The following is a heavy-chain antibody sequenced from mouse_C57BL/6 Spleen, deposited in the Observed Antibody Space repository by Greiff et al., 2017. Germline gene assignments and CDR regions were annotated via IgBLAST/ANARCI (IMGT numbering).Heavy chain of an antibody. Sequence: DVKLVESGGGLVKPGGSLKLSCAASGFTFSDYGMHWVRQAPEKGLEWVAYISSGSSTIYYADTVKGRFTISRDNAKNTLFLQMTSLRSEDTAMYYCARGETGTPMDYWGQGTSVTVSS. J-gene: IGHJ4*01. V-gene: IGHV5-17*01. CDR1: GFTFSDYG. CDR2: ISSGSSTI. D-gene: IGHD4-1*01. CDR3: ARGETGTPMDY.